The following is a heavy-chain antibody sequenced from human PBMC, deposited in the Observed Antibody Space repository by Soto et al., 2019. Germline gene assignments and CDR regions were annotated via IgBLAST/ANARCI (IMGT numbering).Heavy chain of an antibody. J-gene: IGHJ2*01. D-gene: IGHD3-10*02. Sequence: GKGLEWVSVIYSGGSTYYADSVKGRFTISRHNSKNTLYLQMNSLRAEDTAVYYCARENCFFFQAEDGIRDVRSVSAFLLNRSSDL. CDR3: ARENCFFFQAEDGIRDVRSVSAFLLNRSSDL. V-gene: IGHV3-53*04. CDR2: IYSGGST.